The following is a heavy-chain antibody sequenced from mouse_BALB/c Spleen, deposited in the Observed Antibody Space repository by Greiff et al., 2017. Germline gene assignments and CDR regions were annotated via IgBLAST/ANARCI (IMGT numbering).Heavy chain of an antibody. Sequence: VQLQQSGPELMKPGASVKISCKASGYSFTSYYMHWVKQSHGKSLEWIGYIDPFNGGTSYNQKFKGKATLTVDKSSSTAYMHLSSLTSEDSAVYYCARLGLRPVFWGQGTLVTVSA. J-gene: IGHJ3*01. CDR3: ARLGLRPVF. D-gene: IGHD2-2*01. CDR1: GYSFTSYY. CDR2: IDPFNGGT. V-gene: IGHV1S135*01.